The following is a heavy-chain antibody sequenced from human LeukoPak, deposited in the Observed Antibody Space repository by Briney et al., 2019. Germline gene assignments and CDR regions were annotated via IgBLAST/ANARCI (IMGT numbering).Heavy chain of an antibody. V-gene: IGHV4-39*01. CDR3: ARANSGSYHWFDP. CDR2: IYYSGST. J-gene: IGHJ5*02. D-gene: IGHD1-26*01. Sequence: SETLSLTCTVSGGSISSSSYYWGWIRQPPGKGLEWIGSIYYSGSTYYNPSLKSRVTISVDTSKNQFSLKLSSVTAADTAVYYCARANSGSYHWFDPWGQGTLVTVYS. CDR1: GGSISSSSYY.